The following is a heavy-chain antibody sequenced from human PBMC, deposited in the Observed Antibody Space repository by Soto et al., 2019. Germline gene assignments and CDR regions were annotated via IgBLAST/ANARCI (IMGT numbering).Heavy chain of an antibody. J-gene: IGHJ6*02. CDR2: IIPISGTA. CDR1: GGTFSSYA. Sequence: SVKASCKASGGTFSSYAISWVRQAPGQGLEWMGGIIPISGTANYAQKFQGRVTITADESTSTAYMELTSLRSEDTAVYYCARVMEDIVVVPAAIYYPYYYYYGMDVWGQGTTVTVSS. D-gene: IGHD2-2*01. CDR3: ARVMEDIVVVPAAIYYPYYYYYGMDV. V-gene: IGHV1-69*13.